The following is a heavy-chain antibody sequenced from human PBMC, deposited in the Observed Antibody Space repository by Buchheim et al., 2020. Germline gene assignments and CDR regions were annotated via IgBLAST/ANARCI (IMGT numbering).Heavy chain of an antibody. D-gene: IGHD1-26*01. J-gene: IGHJ4*02. V-gene: IGHV3-48*01. CDR3: AKGDWDY. CDR1: GFSFNSYS. CDR2: ISYDSVNI. Sequence: EVQLVESGGGLVQPGGSLRLSCAASGFSFNSYSMNWVRQAPGKGLEWVSYISYDSVNIHYADPVKGRFTISRDNANHSLYLQMTSLRAEDTAVYYCAKGDWDYWGQGTL.